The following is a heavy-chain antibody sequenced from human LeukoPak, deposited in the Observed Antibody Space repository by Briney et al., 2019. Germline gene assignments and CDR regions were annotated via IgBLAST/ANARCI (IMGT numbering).Heavy chain of an antibody. V-gene: IGHV1-69*05. J-gene: IGHJ6*03. CDR2: IIPAFGTA. Sequence: GSSVKVSCKGSGGTFSSYSISWVRQAPGQGLEWMGGIIPAFGTAHYAQKFQGRVTFTTDESTTTAYMELRSLRSEDTAAYYCASEGNYDSSGYSRYNYYYMDVWGKGTAVTVSS. D-gene: IGHD3-22*01. CDR3: ASEGNYDSSGYSRYNYYYMDV. CDR1: GGTFSSYS.